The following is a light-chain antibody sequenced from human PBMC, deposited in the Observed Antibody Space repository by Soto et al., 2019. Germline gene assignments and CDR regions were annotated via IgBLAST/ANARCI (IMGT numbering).Light chain of an antibody. J-gene: IGKJ1*01. CDR2: DAS. Sequence: GDRVTITCRASQSISSWLAWYQQKPWKAPKLLIYDASSLESGVPSRFSGSGSGTEFTLTISSLQPDDFATYYCKQYNSYSHTFGQGTKVEIK. CDR3: KQYNSYSHT. CDR1: QSISSW. V-gene: IGKV1-5*01.